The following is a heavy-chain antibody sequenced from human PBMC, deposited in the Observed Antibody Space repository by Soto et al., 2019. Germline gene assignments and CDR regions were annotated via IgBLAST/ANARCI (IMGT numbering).Heavy chain of an antibody. CDR2: IIPIFGTA. Sequence: ASVKVSCKASGGTFSSYAISWVRQAPGQGLEWMGGIIPIFGTANYAQKFQGRVTITADESTSTAYMELSSLRSEDTAVYYCARGGVVVTAISSDAFDIWGPGTMVTVSS. D-gene: IGHD2-21*02. J-gene: IGHJ3*02. V-gene: IGHV1-69*13. CDR1: GGTFSSYA. CDR3: ARGGVVVTAISSDAFDI.